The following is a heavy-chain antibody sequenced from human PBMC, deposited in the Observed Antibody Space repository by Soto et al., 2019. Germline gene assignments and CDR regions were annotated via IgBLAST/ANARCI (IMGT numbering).Heavy chain of an antibody. CDR2: ISGSGGST. J-gene: IGHJ4*02. Sequence: EVQLLESGGGLVQPGGSLRLSCAASGFTFSSYAMSWVRQAPGKGLEWVSAISGSGGSTYYADSVKGRFTISRDNSKKSLYLQMNSLRAEDTAVYYCAKEVWGSYRLFDYWGQGTLVTVSS. CDR3: AKEVWGSYRLFDY. V-gene: IGHV3-23*01. D-gene: IGHD3-16*02. CDR1: GFTFSSYA.